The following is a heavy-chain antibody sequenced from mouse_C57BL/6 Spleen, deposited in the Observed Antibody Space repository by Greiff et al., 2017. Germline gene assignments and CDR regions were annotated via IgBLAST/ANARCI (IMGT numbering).Heavy chain of an antibody. D-gene: IGHD3-3*01. CDR3: ARSGQGFAY. V-gene: IGHV2-2*01. Sequence: QVQLQQSGPGLVQPSQSLSITCTVSGFALTSYGVPWVRQSPGKGLEGLGVRWSGGSTDYTAAFISRLSISKDNSKSQVFLKMNSLQADDTAIYYCARSGQGFAYWSQGTLVTVSA. CDR1: GFALTSYG. CDR2: RWSGGST. J-gene: IGHJ3*01.